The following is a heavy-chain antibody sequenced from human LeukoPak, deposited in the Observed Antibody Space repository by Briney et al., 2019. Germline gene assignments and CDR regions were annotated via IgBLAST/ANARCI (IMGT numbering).Heavy chain of an antibody. Sequence: SETLSLTCTVSGGSISSYYWSWIRQPPGKGLEWIGYIYYSGSTNYNPSLKSRVTISVDTSKNQFSLKLSSVTAADTAVYYCARGADYDFWSGPTSSYYYYMDVWGKGTTVTVSS. V-gene: IGHV4-59*01. CDR1: GGSISSYY. J-gene: IGHJ6*03. D-gene: IGHD3-3*01. CDR3: ARGADYDFWSGPTSSYYYYMDV. CDR2: IYYSGST.